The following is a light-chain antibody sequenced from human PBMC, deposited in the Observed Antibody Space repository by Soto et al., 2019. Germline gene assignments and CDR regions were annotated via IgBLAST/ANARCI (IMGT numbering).Light chain of an antibody. CDR2: DAS. J-gene: IGKJ1*01. CDR3: QQSSSIPWT. CDR1: QSISSW. Sequence: DLQMTQSPSTLSASLSHRVTITCRASQSISSWLAWYQQKPGKAPKLLIYDASSLESGVPSRFRGRGSGTDFSLTITGLQSEDFATYYCQQSSSIPWTFGQGTKVDIK. V-gene: IGKV1-5*01.